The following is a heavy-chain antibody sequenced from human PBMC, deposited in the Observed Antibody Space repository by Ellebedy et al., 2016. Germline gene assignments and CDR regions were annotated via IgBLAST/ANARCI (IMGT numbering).Heavy chain of an antibody. J-gene: IGHJ4*02. Sequence: ASVKVSCKASGYTFTSYYMHWVRQAPGQGLEWMGIINPSGGSTSYAQKFQGRVTMTRDTSTSTVYMELRSLRSDDTAVYYCARDSRVTFGGLIVYFDFWGQGTLVTVSS. CDR1: GYTFTSYY. CDR2: INPSGGST. D-gene: IGHD3-16*02. CDR3: ARDSRVTFGGLIVYFDF. V-gene: IGHV1-46*01.